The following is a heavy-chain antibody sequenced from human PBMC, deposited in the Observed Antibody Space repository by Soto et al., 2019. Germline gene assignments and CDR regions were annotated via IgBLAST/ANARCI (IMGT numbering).Heavy chain of an antibody. CDR2: IYYSGST. CDR3: ARVGSSSWHYYYYYMDV. Sequence: SETLSLTCTVSGGSISSYYWSWIRQPPGKGLEWIGYIYYSGSTNYNPSLKSRVTISVDTSKNQFSLKLSSVTAADTAVYYCARVGSSSWHYYYYYMDVWGKGTTVTVS. V-gene: IGHV4-59*01. CDR1: GGSISSYY. D-gene: IGHD6-13*01. J-gene: IGHJ6*03.